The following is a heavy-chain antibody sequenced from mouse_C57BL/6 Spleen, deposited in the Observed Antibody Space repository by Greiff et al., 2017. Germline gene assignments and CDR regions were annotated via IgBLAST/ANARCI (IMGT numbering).Heavy chain of an antibody. CDR1: GFSLTSYA. CDR2: IWTGGGT. J-gene: IGHJ4*01. Sequence: VKLQQSGPGLVAPSQSLSITCTVSGFSLTSYAISWVRQPPGKGLEWLGVIWTGGGTNYNSALKSRLSISKDNSKGQVFLKMNSRQTYDTARYYCARNWRIYYDYDSYAMDYWGQGTSVTVSS. CDR3: ARNWRIYYDYDSYAMDY. D-gene: IGHD2-4*01. V-gene: IGHV2-9-1*01.